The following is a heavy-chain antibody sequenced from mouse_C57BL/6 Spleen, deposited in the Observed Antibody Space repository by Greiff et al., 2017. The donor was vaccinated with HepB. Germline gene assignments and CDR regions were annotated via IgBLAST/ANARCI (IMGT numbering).Heavy chain of an antibody. D-gene: IGHD2-3*01. CDR1: GSTFTSYW. J-gene: IGHJ4*01. V-gene: IGHV1-53*01. CDR3: AKEDDGYSYAMDY. Sequence: VQLQQPGTELVKPGASVKLSCKASGSTFTSYWMHWVKQRPGQGLEWIGNINPSNGGTNYNEKFKSKATLTVDKSSSTAYMQLSSLTSEDSAVYYCAKEDDGYSYAMDYWGQGTSVTVSS. CDR2: INPSNGGT.